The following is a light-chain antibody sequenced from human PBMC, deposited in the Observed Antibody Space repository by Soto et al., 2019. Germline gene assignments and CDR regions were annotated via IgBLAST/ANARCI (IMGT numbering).Light chain of an antibody. Sequence: NFMLTQPQSVSESPGKTVTISCTRSSGDIARNYVQWYQQRPGSAPSAVIHEDDQRPSEVPDRFSGSVDRSSNSASLTISGLKTEDEADYYCQSYDSSNQGVFGGGTQLTVL. V-gene: IGLV6-57*03. CDR1: SGDIARNY. CDR3: QSYDSSNQGV. CDR2: EDD. J-gene: IGLJ2*01.